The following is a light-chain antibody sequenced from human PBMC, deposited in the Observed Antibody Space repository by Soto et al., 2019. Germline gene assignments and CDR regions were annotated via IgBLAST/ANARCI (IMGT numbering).Light chain of an antibody. V-gene: IGKV3-11*01. CDR1: QRISNY. Sequence: IVLTQSPDTLSLSPGERATLSFRASQRISNYLAWYKQNPGQAPRLLIYDASTRAAGVPARFSGSVSGADFTLTISRLGREDFAVYYCQHYSGGLGACGPGT. J-gene: IGKJ3*01. CDR3: QHYSGGLGA. CDR2: DAS.